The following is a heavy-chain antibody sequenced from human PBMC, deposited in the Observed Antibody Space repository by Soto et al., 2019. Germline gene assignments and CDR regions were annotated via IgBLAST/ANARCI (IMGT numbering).Heavy chain of an antibody. D-gene: IGHD3-22*01. CDR1: GGTFSSYA. CDR3: ARAPYYDSSGSFVYVDY. Sequence: SVKVSCKASGGTFSSYAISWVRQAPGQGLEWMGGIIPIFGTANYAQKFQGRVTITADESTSTAYMELSSLRSEDTAVYYCARAPYYDSSGSFVYVDYWGQGPLVTV. CDR2: IIPIFGTA. V-gene: IGHV1-69*13. J-gene: IGHJ4*02.